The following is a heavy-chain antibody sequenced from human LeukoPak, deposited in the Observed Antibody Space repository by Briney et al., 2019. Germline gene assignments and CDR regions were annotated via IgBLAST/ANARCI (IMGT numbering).Heavy chain of an antibody. J-gene: IGHJ5*02. CDR3: ARTMEWFAELFSLSGWFDP. Sequence: SETLSLTCTVSGGSISSYYWSWILQPPGKGLEWIGYIYYSGSTNYNPSLKSRVTISVDTSKNQFSLKLSSVTAADTAVYYCARTMEWFAELFSLSGWFDPWGQGTLVTVSS. CDR1: GGSISSYY. CDR2: IYYSGST. D-gene: IGHD3-10*01. V-gene: IGHV4-59*08.